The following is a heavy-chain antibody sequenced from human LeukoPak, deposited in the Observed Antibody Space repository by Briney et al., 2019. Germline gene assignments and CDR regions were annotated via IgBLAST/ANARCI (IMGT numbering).Heavy chain of an antibody. Sequence: PGGSLRLSCAASGFTFSSYGMSWVRQAPGKGLEWVSAISGSGGSTYYADSVKGRFTISRDNSKNTLYLQMNSLRAEDTAVYYCAKKSLYYYDSSGYDDYWGQGTLVTVSS. D-gene: IGHD3-22*01. J-gene: IGHJ4*02. CDR3: AKKSLYYYDSSGYDDY. V-gene: IGHV3-23*01. CDR2: ISGSGGST. CDR1: GFTFSSYG.